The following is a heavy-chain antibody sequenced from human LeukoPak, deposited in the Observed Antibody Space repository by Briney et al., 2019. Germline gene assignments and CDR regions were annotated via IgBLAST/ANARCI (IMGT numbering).Heavy chain of an antibody. CDR2: INPNSGAT. CDR1: GYTFTGYY. D-gene: IGHD5-18*01. Sequence: ASVKVSCKASGYTFTGYYMHWVRQAPGRGLEWMGWINPNSGATIYAQKFQGRVTMTRDTSINTAYMELSSLRSDDTAVYYCAREAMVLTYYFDYWGQGTLVTVSS. J-gene: IGHJ4*02. CDR3: AREAMVLTYYFDY. V-gene: IGHV1-2*02.